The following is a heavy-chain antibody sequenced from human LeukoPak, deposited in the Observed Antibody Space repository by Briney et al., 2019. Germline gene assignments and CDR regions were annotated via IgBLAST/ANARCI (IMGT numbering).Heavy chain of an antibody. D-gene: IGHD3-22*01. CDR3: AKWAMIVVVTLPYFDY. CDR2: ISGSGGST. Sequence: PGGSLRLSCAASGFTFSSYAMSWVRQAPGKGLEWVSAISGSGGSTYYADSVKGRFTISRDNSKNTLYLQMNSLRAGDTAVYYCAKWAMIVVVTLPYFDYWGQGTLVTVSS. V-gene: IGHV3-23*01. J-gene: IGHJ4*02. CDR1: GFTFSSYA.